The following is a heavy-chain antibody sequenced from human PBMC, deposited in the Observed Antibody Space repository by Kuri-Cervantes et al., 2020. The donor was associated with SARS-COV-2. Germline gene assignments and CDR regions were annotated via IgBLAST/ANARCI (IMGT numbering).Heavy chain of an antibody. CDR3: AIVITIFGVAPYRDGYYYSMDV. D-gene: IGHD3-3*01. V-gene: IGHV1-69*06. J-gene: IGHJ6*02. Sequence: SVKVSCKASGGTFSSYAISWVRQAPGQGLEWMGGIIPIFGTANYAQKFQGRVTITADKSRSTAYMELSSLRSEDTAVYYCAIVITIFGVAPYRDGYYYSMDVWGQGTTVTVSS. CDR1: GGTFSSYA. CDR2: IIPIFGTA.